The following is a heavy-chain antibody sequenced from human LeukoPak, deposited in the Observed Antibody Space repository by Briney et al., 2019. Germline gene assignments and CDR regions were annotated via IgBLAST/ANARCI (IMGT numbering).Heavy chain of an antibody. J-gene: IGHJ4*02. CDR2: IHIGVTT. CDR3: ARERGSD. Sequence: GGSLRLSCAASGFTFSSYWMHWVRQAPGKGLEWVSIIHIGVTTYYADSVKGRFTISRDNFKNTLYLQMNSLRAEDTAVYYCARERGSDWGQGTLVTVSS. D-gene: IGHD2-15*01. CDR1: GFTFSSYW. V-gene: IGHV3-53*01.